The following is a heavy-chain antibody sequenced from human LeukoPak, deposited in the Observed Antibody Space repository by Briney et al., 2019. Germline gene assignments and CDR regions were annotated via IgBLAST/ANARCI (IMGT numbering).Heavy chain of an antibody. CDR2: VKEDGSEE. V-gene: IGHV3-7*01. D-gene: IGHD5/OR15-5a*01. J-gene: IGHJ4*02. CDR1: GFTFSSHS. Sequence: GGSLRLSCAASGFTFSSHSMSWVRQAPGKGLEWLANVKEDGSEEKYVDSVKGRFTISRDNAVKSLYLQMHSLRAEDTAVYFCARLLHYERSVYRPVYCWGQGNLVAVSS. CDR3: ARLLHYERSVYRPVYC.